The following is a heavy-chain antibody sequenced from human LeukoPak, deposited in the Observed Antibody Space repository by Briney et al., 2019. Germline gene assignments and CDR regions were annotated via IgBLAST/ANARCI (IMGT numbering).Heavy chain of an antibody. Sequence: SETLSLTCTVSGGSISSGDYYWSWIRQPPGKGLEWIGYIYYSGSTYYNPSLKSRVTISVDTSKNQFSLQLSSVTAADTAVYYCARQSWDLYYYFDYWGQGTLVTVSS. V-gene: IGHV4-30-4*08. CDR2: IYYSGST. J-gene: IGHJ4*02. D-gene: IGHD1-26*01. CDR1: GGSISSGDYY. CDR3: ARQSWDLYYYFDY.